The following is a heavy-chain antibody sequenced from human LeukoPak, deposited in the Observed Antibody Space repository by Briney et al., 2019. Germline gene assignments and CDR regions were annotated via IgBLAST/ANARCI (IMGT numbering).Heavy chain of an antibody. J-gene: IGHJ5*02. CDR1: GFTFDDYA. V-gene: IGHV3-9*01. CDR2: ISWNSGSI. D-gene: IGHD7-27*01. Sequence: GGSLRLSCAASGFTFDDYAMHWVRQAPGKGLEWVSGISWNSGSIGYADSVKGRFTISIDNAKNSLYLQMNSLRAEDTALYYCAKDTLTGDGWFDPWGQGTLVTVSS. CDR3: AKDTLTGDGWFDP.